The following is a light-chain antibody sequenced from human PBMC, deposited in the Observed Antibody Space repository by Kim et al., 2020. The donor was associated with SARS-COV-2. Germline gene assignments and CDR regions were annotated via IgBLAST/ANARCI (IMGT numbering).Light chain of an antibody. CDR3: QSADSSGTPFV. V-gene: IGLV3-25*03. CDR2: KDS. CDR1: ALTKQY. J-gene: IGLJ1*01. Sequence: PGQTARITCSGDALTKQYAYWYQQKPGQAPVLVIYKDSERPSGIPERFSGSSSGTTVTLTISGVQAEDEADYYCQSADSSGTPFVFGTGTKVTVL.